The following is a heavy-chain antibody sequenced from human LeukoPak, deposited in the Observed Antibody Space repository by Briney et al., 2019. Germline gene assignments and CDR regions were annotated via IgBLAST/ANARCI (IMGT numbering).Heavy chain of an antibody. CDR3: ARDRDYYDSSGQVLDV. Sequence: GGSLRLSCAASGFTFDDYAMHWVRQAPGKGLEWVSLISWDGGSTYYADSVKGRFTISRDNSKNSLDLQMNSLRAEDTALYYCARDRDYYDSSGQVLDVWGKGTTVTVSS. J-gene: IGHJ6*04. CDR2: ISWDGGST. CDR1: GFTFDDYA. V-gene: IGHV3-43D*03. D-gene: IGHD3-22*01.